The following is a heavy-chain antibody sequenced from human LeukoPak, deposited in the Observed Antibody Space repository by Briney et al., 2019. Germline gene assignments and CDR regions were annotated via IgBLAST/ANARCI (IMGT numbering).Heavy chain of an antibody. D-gene: IGHD6-19*01. CDR3: ARSVAGYSSGWYPLGY. Sequence: ASVKVSCKASGYTFTGYYMHWVRQAPGQGREWVGWIYPNSGGTNYAQKFQGRVTMTRDTSISTAYIELSRLRSDDTAVYYCARSVAGYSSGWYPLGYWGQGTLVTVSS. V-gene: IGHV1-2*02. J-gene: IGHJ4*02. CDR2: IYPNSGGT. CDR1: GYTFTGYY.